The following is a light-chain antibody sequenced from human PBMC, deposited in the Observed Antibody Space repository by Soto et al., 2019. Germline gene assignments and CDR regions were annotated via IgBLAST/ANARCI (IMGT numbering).Light chain of an antibody. V-gene: IGLV4-69*01. Sequence: QSVLTQSPSASASLGASVKLTCTLSSGHSSYAVAWHQQQPEKGPRYLMNLSSDGSHTKGDGIPDRFSGSSSGAERYLTISSLHSEDESDYYCQTWASGIRVFGGGTKLTVL. J-gene: IGLJ3*02. CDR3: QTWASGIRV. CDR2: LSSDGSH. CDR1: SGHSSYA.